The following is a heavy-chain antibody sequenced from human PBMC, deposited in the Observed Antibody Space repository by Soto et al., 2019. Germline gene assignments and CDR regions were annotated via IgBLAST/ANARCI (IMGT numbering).Heavy chain of an antibody. CDR2: ISAYNGNT. V-gene: IGHV1-18*01. J-gene: IGHJ6*02. CDR1: GYTFTSYG. CDR3: ARDRDQWLVRYYYYYGMDV. Sequence: QVQLVQSGAEVKKPGASVKVSCKASGYTFTSYGISWVRQAPGQGLEWMGWISAYNGNTNYAQKLQGRVTMTTDTSTSTAYMGLRSLTSDDTAVYYCARDRDQWLVRYYYYYGMDVWGQGTTVTVSS. D-gene: IGHD6-19*01.